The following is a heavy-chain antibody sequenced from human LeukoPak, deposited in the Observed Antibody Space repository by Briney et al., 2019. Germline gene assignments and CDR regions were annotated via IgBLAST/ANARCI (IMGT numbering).Heavy chain of an antibody. J-gene: IGHJ4*02. V-gene: IGHV4-38-2*02. CDR2: IYHSGST. CDR3: ARRYREFDY. Sequence: SETLSLTRTVSGYSISSGYYWGWIRQPPGKGLEWIGSIYHSGSTYYNPSLKSRVTISVDTSKNQFSLKLSSVTAADTAVYYCARRYREFDYWGQGTLVTVSS. CDR1: GYSISSGYY. D-gene: IGHD5-12*01.